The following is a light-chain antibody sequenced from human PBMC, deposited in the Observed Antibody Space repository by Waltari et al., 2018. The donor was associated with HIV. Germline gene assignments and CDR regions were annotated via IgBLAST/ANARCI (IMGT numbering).Light chain of an antibody. CDR1: TGAVPSGHY. CDR2: DTS. J-gene: IGLJ3*02. CDR3: LLSYSGAWV. V-gene: IGLV7-46*01. Sequence: QAVVTQEPSLTVSPGGTVTLTCGSSTGAVPSGHYPYWFQQKPGQATRTLIYDTSNKHSWTPARFSGSLLGGKAALTLSGAQPEDEAEYYCLLSYSGAWVFGGGTKLTVL.